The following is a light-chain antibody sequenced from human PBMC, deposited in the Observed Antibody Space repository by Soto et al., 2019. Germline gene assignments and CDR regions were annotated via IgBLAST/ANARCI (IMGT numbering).Light chain of an antibody. CDR1: SSDIGAYDF. V-gene: IGLV2-14*03. Sequence: QSVLTQPASVSGSPGQSITISCTGTSSDIGAYDFVSWYQQHPGKAPKLMIYDVSNRPSGVSNRFSGSKSGNTASLTISGLQTEDEAEYFCSSYRSISTLVFGGGTKVTVL. CDR3: SSYRSISTLV. CDR2: DVS. J-gene: IGLJ3*02.